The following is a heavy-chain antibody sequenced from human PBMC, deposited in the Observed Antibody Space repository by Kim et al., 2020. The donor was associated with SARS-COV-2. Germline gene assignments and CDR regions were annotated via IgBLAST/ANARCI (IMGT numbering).Heavy chain of an antibody. V-gene: IGHV3-30*18. CDR1: GFTFSSYG. CDR2: ISYDGSNK. J-gene: IGHJ4*02. CDR3: AKGDDYAAN. Sequence: GGSLRLSCAASGFTFSSYGMHWVRQAPGKGLEWVAVISYDGSNKYYADSVKGRFTISRDNSKNTLYLQMNSLRAEDTAVYYCAKGDDYAANWGQGTLVTV. D-gene: IGHD5-12*01.